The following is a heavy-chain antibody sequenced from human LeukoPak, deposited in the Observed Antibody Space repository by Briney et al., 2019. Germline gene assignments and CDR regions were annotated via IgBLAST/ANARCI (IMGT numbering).Heavy chain of an antibody. Sequence: GGSLRLSCAASGFTFSSSHMNWVRQAPGKGLEWVSYISSSSSTIYYADSVKGRFTISRDNAKNSLYLQMNSLRAEDTAVYYCARWTNFHAFDIWGQGTLVTVSS. V-gene: IGHV3-48*01. CDR2: ISSSSSTI. CDR3: ARWTNFHAFDI. D-gene: IGHD1-1*01. J-gene: IGHJ3*02. CDR1: GFTFSSSH.